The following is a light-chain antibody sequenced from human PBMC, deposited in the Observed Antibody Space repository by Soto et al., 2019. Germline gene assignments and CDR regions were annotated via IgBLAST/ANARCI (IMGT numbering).Light chain of an antibody. CDR1: SSDVGGYDY. CDR3: SSYAGNTKGV. V-gene: IGLV2-8*01. Sequence: QSVLTQPPSASGSPGQSVTISCTGTSSDVGGYDYVSWYQQHPGKAPKLMIFEVSKRPSGVPDRFSGSKSGNTASRTVSGLQAEDEAEYYCSSYAGNTKGVFGTGTKLTVL. CDR2: EVS. J-gene: IGLJ1*01.